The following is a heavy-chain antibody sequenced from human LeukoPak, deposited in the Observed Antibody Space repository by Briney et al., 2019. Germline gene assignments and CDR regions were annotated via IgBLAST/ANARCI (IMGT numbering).Heavy chain of an antibody. D-gene: IGHD2-2*01. V-gene: IGHV4-4*07. J-gene: IGHJ5*02. CDR2: IYTSGST. CDR3: ARDASRRNWFDP. Sequence: SETLSLTCAVYGGSFSGYYWSWIRQPAGKGLEWIGRIYTSGSTNYNPSLKSRVTISVDTSKNQFSLKLSSVTAADTAVYYCARDASRRNWFDPWGQGTLVIVSS. CDR1: GGSFSGYY.